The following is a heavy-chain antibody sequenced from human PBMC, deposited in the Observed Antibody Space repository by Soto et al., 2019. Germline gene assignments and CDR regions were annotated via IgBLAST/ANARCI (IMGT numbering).Heavy chain of an antibody. CDR3: ARDRFGSGSYPDAFYI. CDR1: GFSFDDYA. D-gene: IGHD3-10*01. CDR2: TSGRGDNT. Sequence: EVQLLESGGGLVQPGGSLRLSCAASGFSFDDYAMTWVRQAAGKGLERVSDTSGRGDNTYYADSVKGRFTISRDNSTNFLYLQLNSLRGDDAAVYYCARDRFGSGSYPDAFYIWGQGTMVTVSS. J-gene: IGHJ3*02. V-gene: IGHV3-23*01.